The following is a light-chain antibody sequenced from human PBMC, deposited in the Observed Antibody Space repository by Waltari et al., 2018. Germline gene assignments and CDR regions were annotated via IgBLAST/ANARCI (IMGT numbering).Light chain of an antibody. J-gene: IGKJ5*01. Sequence: EIVLTQSPATLSLSPGDRATLSCRASQSVGNYLAWYQQTPGLAPRLLIYDTSNRATGIPARFSGSGSGTDFTLTISSLEPEDFAFYYCQQGRSWPPVTFGQGTRLEIK. CDR3: QQGRSWPPVT. V-gene: IGKV3-11*01. CDR2: DTS. CDR1: QSVGNY.